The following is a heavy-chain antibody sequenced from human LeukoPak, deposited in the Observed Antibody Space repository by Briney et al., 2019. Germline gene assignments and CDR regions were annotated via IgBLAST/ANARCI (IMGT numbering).Heavy chain of an antibody. CDR1: GGSISSYY. J-gene: IGHJ4*02. V-gene: IGHV4-59*01. Sequence: SETLSLTCTVSGGSISSYYWSWIRQPPGKGLEWIGYIYYSGSTNYNPSLKSRDTISVDTSKNQFSLKLSSVTAADTAVYYCARGRFAVHFDYWGQGTLVTVSS. D-gene: IGHD3-10*01. CDR2: IYYSGST. CDR3: ARGRFAVHFDY.